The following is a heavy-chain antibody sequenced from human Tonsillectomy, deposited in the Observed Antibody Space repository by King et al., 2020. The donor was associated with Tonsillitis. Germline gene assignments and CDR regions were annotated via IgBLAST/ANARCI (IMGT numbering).Heavy chain of an antibody. CDR1: GGAISTYY. J-gene: IGHJ5*02. V-gene: IGHV4-59*08. Sequence: VQLQESGPGLGKASDNLSLTVTGCGGAISTYYWGCNRQPPGKGLERSWYYNYRWSTNYNPSRKSRVTISVETSKNQFSLRLCSVTAADTAVYYCVRRERGGWFDPWGQGTLVTVSS. CDR3: VRRERGGWFDP. D-gene: IGHD1-1*01. CDR2: YNYRWST.